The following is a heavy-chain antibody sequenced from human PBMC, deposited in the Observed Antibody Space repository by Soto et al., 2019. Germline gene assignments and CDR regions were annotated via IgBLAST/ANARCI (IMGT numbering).Heavy chain of an antibody. Sequence: QVQLVQSGAEVKKPGASVKVSCKASGYTFTSYDINWVRQATGQGLEWMGWMNPNSGNTGYAQKFQGRVTMTRNTSISTAYMELSSLRSEDTAVYYCARGRTNGYNYYYYYGMDVWGQGNTVTVSS. V-gene: IGHV1-8*01. CDR1: GYTFTSYD. CDR2: MNPNSGNT. J-gene: IGHJ6*02. CDR3: ARGRTNGYNYYYYYGMDV. D-gene: IGHD5-12*01.